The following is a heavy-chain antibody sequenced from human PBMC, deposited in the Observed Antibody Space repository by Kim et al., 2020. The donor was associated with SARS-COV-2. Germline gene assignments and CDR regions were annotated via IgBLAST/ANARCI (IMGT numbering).Heavy chain of an antibody. Sequence: STNYPPSPKGRVTISVDTSKNQFALRVSSGTAADPAVFYCARLRGGSLFDFWGQGTLVTVSS. J-gene: IGHJ4*02. CDR2: ST. CDR3: ARLRGGSLFDF. V-gene: IGHV4-34*01. D-gene: IGHD1-26*01.